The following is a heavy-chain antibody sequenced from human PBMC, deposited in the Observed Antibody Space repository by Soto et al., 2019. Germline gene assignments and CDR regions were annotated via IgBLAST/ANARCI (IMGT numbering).Heavy chain of an antibody. V-gene: IGHV1-2*02. D-gene: IGHD3-16*01. J-gene: IGHJ4*02. CDR2: IKSNGDDT. CDR3: ARDQRSYGETPFDY. Sequence: GASVKVSCKASGFTFTGYYIHWVRQAPGQGLEWMGWIKSNGDDTKYAQKFQDRVTMTRDTSMNTVYMELSRLRSDDTAVYYCARDQRSYGETPFDYWGQGTLVTVSS. CDR1: GFTFTGYY.